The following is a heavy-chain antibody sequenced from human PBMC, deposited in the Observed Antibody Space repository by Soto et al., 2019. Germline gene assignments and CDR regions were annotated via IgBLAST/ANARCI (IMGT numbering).Heavy chain of an antibody. CDR3: ARDSSGWYGFDY. D-gene: IGHD6-19*01. CDR2: IYWDDDK. CDR1: GFSLSTSGVG. Sequence: QITLKESGPTLVKPTQTLTLTCTFSGFSLSTSGVGVGWIRQPPGKALEWLALIYWDDDKRYSPSLKSRLTITKDTSKNQVALTMTNMDPVDTATYYCARDSSGWYGFDYWGQGTLVTVSS. V-gene: IGHV2-5*02. J-gene: IGHJ4*02.